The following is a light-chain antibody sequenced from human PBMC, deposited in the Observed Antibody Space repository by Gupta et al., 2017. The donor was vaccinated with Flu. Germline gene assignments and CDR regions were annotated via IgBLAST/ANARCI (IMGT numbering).Light chain of an antibody. CDR2: NNN. J-gene: IGLJ3*02. Sequence: SSELTQDPAVSVALGQTVRITCQGDSLRSSYATWYQQKPGQAPVLVIYNNNNRPSGIPDRFAFSNSGNKDSLSLTGTRAEDEADDDCSSRDSTGDTPLLFGGGTKLTVL. V-gene: IGLV3-19*01. CDR1: SLRSSY. CDR3: SSRDSTGDTPLL.